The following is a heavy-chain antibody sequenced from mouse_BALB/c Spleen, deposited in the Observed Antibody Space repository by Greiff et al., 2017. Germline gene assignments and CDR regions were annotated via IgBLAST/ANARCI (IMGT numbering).Heavy chain of an antibody. CDR2: ISSGGSYT. CDR3: TRGYDEWYFDV. Sequence: EVKLVESGGGLVKPGGSLKLSCAASGFTFSSYTMSWVRQTPEKRLEWVATISSGGSYTYYPDSVKGRFTISRDNAKNTLYLQMSSLKSEDTAMYYCTRGYDEWYFDVWGAGTTVTVSS. V-gene: IGHV5-6-4*01. CDR1: GFTFSSYT. J-gene: IGHJ1*01. D-gene: IGHD2-2*01.